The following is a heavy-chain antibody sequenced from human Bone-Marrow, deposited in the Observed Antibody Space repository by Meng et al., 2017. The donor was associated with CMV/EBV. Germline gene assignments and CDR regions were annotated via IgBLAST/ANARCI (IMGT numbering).Heavy chain of an antibody. CDR2: IYSGGST. Sequence: GESLKISCAASGFTFSSYSMNWVRQAPGKGLEWVSVIYSGGSTYYADSVKGRFTISRDNSKNTLYLQMNSLRAEDTAVYYCARDPPVYYDFWSGEDAFDIWGQGTMVTVSS. CDR3: ARDPPVYYDFWSGEDAFDI. D-gene: IGHD3-3*01. CDR1: GFTFSSYS. V-gene: IGHV3-66*01. J-gene: IGHJ3*02.